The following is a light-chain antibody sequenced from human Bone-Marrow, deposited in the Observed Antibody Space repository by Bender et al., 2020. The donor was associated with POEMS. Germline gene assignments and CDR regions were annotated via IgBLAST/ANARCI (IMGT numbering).Light chain of an antibody. Sequence: QSVLTQPPSVSGAPGQRVTISCTGSSSNTGSGYDINWYQHLPGTAPTLLIYGYNNRPSGVPDRFSGSKSGTSASLAITGLQAEDEGDYYCSSYGGYNRRLFGGGTKLTVL. J-gene: IGLJ3*02. V-gene: IGLV1-40*01. CDR2: GYN. CDR3: SSYGGYNRRL. CDR1: SSNTGSGYD.